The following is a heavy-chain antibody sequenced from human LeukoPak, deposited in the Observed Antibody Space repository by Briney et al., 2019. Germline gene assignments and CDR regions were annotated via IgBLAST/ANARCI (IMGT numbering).Heavy chain of an antibody. V-gene: IGHV1-18*01. CDR3: ARDSSGWYRPRLYYFDY. Sequence: ASVKVSCKASGYTFTSYGISWVRQAPGQGLEWMGWISAYNGNTNYAQKLQGRVTITADESTSTAYMELSSLRSEDTAVYYCARDSSGWYRPRLYYFDYWGQGTLVTVSS. J-gene: IGHJ4*02. D-gene: IGHD6-19*01. CDR2: ISAYNGNT. CDR1: GYTFTSYG.